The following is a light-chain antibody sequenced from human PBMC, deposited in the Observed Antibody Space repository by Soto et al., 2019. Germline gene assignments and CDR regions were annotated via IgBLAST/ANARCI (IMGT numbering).Light chain of an antibody. V-gene: IGKV3-20*01. J-gene: IGKJ1*01. CDR3: QDYGTSAPWT. CDR2: RGS. Sequence: VLTQSPGTLSLSPGGRTTLSCRASQHIRANEVAWYQQKPGQPPRLLIYRGSSRAPGIPDRFSGRGSGTEFTLTISRLEPEDFAVYYCQDYGTSAPWTFGQGTRVEIK. CDR1: QHIRANE.